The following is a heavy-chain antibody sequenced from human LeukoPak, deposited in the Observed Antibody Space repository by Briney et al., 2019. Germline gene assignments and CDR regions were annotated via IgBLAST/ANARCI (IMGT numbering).Heavy chain of an antibody. CDR2: INPNSGGT. CDR1: GYTFTGYY. D-gene: IGHD5-18*01. J-gene: IGHJ5*02. CDR3: ARDPDMSSYGLVSWIDP. Sequence: GASVKVSCKASGYTFTGYYMHWVRQAPGQGLEWMGWINPNSGGTNYAQKFQGRVTMTRDTSINTAYMELSRLRSDDTAVYYCARDPDMSSYGLVSWIDPWGQGTLVTVSS. V-gene: IGHV1-2*02.